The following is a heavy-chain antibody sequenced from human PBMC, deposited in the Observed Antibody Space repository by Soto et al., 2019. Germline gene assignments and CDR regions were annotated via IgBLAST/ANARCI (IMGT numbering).Heavy chain of an antibody. J-gene: IGHJ6*03. V-gene: IGHV1-18*01. CDR3: AGGIVVVPDTYYYYYMDV. CDR2: ISAYNANP. D-gene: IGHD2-2*01. CDR1: GYTFTSYG. Sequence: QVQLVQSGAEVKKPGASVKVSCKASGYTFTSYGISWVRQAPGQGLEWMGWISAYNANPNYAQKLQGRVTMTTDTTTRTAYMELRILISDDTAVYYCAGGIVVVPDTYYYYYMDVWGKGNTVTVSS.